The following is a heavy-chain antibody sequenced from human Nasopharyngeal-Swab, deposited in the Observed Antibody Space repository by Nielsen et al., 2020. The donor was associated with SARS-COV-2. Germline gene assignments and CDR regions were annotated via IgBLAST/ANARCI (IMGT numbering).Heavy chain of an antibody. V-gene: IGHV4-34*01. CDR3: ARGARMVTIFGVVIRGTFDY. CDR2: INHSGST. J-gene: IGHJ4*02. CDR1: GGSFSGYY. Sequence: SETLSLTCAVYGGSFSGYYWSWIRQPPGKGLEWIGEINHSGSTNYNPSLKSRVTLSVDTSKNQFSLKLSSVTAADTAVYYCARGARMVTIFGVVIRGTFDYWGQGTLVTVSS. D-gene: IGHD3-3*01.